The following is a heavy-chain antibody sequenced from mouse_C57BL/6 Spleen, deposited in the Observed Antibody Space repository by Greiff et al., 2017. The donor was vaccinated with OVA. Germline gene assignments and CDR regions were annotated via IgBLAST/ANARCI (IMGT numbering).Heavy chain of an antibody. CDR1: GYTFTSYW. J-gene: IGHJ3*01. D-gene: IGHD2-3*01. Sequence: QVQLQQPGAELVMPGASVKLSCKASGYTFTSYWMHWVKQRPGQGLEWIGEIDPSDSYTNYNQKFKGKSTLTVDKSSSTADMQLSSLTSEDSAVYYCARSDGAWLAYWGQGTLVTVSA. V-gene: IGHV1-69*01. CDR3: ARSDGAWLAY. CDR2: IDPSDSYT.